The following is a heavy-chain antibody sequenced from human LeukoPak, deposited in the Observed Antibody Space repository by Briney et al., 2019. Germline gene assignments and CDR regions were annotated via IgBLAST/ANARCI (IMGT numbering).Heavy chain of an antibody. V-gene: IGHV4-30-2*01. CDR1: GGSISSGGYS. CDR3: ARVVSRGVIIPWFDP. J-gene: IGHJ5*02. D-gene: IGHD3-10*01. CDR2: IYHSGST. Sequence: SETLSLTCAVSGGSISSGGYSWSWLRQPPGKGLEWIGYIYHSGSTYYNPSLKSRVTISVDRSKNQFSLKLSSVTAADTAVYYCARVVSRGVIIPWFDPWGQGTLVTVSS.